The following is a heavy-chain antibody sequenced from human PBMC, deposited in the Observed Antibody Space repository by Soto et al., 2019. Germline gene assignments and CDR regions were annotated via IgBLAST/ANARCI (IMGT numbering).Heavy chain of an antibody. CDR2: IYHGST. J-gene: IGHJ4*02. V-gene: IGHV4-30-2*01. CDR1: GGSISSGGYS. D-gene: IGHD6-19*01. Sequence: QLQLQESGSGLVKPSQTLSLTCAVSGGSISSGGYSWSWIRQPPGKGLEWIGYIYHGSTYYNPSLKRGVPISLARARNQCALRLSPVTAADTAVYYWARAGGLGAVAVDYWGQGSLVTVSS. CDR3: ARAGGLGAVAVDY.